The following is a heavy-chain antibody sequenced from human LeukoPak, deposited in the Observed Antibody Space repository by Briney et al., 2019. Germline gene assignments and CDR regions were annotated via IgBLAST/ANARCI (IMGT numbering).Heavy chain of an antibody. V-gene: IGHV4-34*01. D-gene: IGHD3-10*01. J-gene: IGHJ5*02. CDR2: INHSGST. CDR1: GGSFIGFH. Sequence: SETLSLTCAVYGGSFIGFHWNWIRQPPGKGLEWIGDINHSGSTNYNPSLKSRVTISVDTSKNQFSLKLSSVTAADTAVYYCARGCGLLWFGVNLPNWFDPWGQGTLVTVSS. CDR3: ARGCGLLWFGVNLPNWFDP.